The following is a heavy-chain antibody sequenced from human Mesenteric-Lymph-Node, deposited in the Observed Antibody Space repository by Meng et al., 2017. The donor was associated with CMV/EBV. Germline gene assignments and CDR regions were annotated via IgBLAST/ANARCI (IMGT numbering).Heavy chain of an antibody. Sequence: SETLSLTCTVSGDSISSYYWTWIRQPPGKGLEWIGNIYYSGNTYYNPSLKSRVTISVDTSKNQFSLKLSSVTAADTAVYYCARLSVAPDLVYYALDVWGQGTTVTVSS. D-gene: IGHD2/OR15-2a*01. CDR1: GDSISSYY. V-gene: IGHV4-59*04. CDR2: IYYSGNT. CDR3: ARLSVAPDLVYYALDV. J-gene: IGHJ6*02.